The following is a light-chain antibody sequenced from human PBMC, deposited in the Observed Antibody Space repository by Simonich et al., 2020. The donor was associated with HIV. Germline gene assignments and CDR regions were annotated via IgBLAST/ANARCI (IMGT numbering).Light chain of an antibody. CDR1: QSVGIN. CDR3: QQYNNWPFT. Sequence: EIVMTQSPDTLSVSPGERATLSCRASQSVGINLAWYQQKPGQAPRLLIYGASARATDIPARFSGSGSGTEFTLTISTMQSEDFAVYYCQQYNNWPFTFGPGTKVDIK. V-gene: IGKV3-15*01. J-gene: IGKJ3*01. CDR2: GAS.